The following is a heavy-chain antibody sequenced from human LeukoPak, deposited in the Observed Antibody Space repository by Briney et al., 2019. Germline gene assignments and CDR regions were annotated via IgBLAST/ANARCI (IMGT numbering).Heavy chain of an antibody. V-gene: IGHV3-23*01. CDR1: GFTFSSYA. J-gene: IGHJ3*02. CDR2: ISGSGGST. CDR3: ASSRRGRGYDSSGCRAFDI. D-gene: IGHD3-22*01. Sequence: GGSLRLSCAASGFTFSSYAMSWVRQAPGKGLEWVSAISGSGGSTYYADSVKGRFTISRDNSKNTLYLKMNSLRAEDTAVYYCASSRRGRGYDSSGCRAFDIWGQGTMVTVSS.